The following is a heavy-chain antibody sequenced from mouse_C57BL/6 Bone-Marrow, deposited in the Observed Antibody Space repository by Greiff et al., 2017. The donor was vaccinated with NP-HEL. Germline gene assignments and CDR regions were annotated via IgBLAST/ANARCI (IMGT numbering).Heavy chain of an antibody. Sequence: EVQLQESGTVLARPGASVKMSCKTSGYTFTSYWMHWVKQRPGQGLEWIGAIYPGNSDTSYNQKFKGKAKLTAVTSASTAYMELSSLTNEDSAVYYCTRDPYYYGSSWWYFDVWGTGTTVTVSS. D-gene: IGHD1-1*01. CDR1: GYTFTSYW. CDR2: IYPGNSDT. CDR3: TRDPYYYGSSWWYFDV. V-gene: IGHV1-5*01. J-gene: IGHJ1*03.